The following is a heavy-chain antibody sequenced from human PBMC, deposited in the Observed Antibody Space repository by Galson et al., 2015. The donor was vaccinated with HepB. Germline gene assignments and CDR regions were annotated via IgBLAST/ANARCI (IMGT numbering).Heavy chain of an antibody. CDR2: ITASGGST. D-gene: IGHD6-19*01. Sequence: SLRLSCAASAFTFSNYVMSWVRQAPGKGLEWVSTITASGGSTSCADSVKGRFTISRDNSKSTLYLEMNSLRVEDTAVYYCAKARDTSGWYYFDYWGRGTLFTVSS. CDR3: AKARDTSGWYYFDY. J-gene: IGHJ4*02. CDR1: AFTFSNYV. V-gene: IGHV3-23*01.